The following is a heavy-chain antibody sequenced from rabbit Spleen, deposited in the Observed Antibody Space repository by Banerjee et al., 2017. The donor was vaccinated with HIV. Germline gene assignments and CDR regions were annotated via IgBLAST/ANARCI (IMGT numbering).Heavy chain of an antibody. CDR2: IAGGSSGFS. D-gene: IGHD8-1*01. CDR3: ARDTGSSFSSYGMDL. J-gene: IGHJ6*01. Sequence: QQQLVESGGGLVKPGASLTLTCKASGFSFNNKHVMCWVRQAPGKGLEWISCIAGGSSGFSYSATWAKGRFTISKTSSTTVTLQMTSLTVADTATYFCARDTGSSFSSYGMDLWGPGTLVTVS. CDR1: GFSFNNKHV. V-gene: IGHV1S45*01.